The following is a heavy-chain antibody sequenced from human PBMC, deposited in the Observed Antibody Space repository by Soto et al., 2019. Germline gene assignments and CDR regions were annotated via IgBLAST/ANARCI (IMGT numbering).Heavy chain of an antibody. CDR2: SSATGSGT. Sequence: EMQLLESGGGLVQPGGSLRLSCAVSGFTFSSYGMTWVRQAPGKGLEWISFSSATGSGTYYADSVKGRFTISRDNSKNTLYLQMTSLRADDTAVYYCAKDRRAGGNYGFYSDFWGQGALDIVSS. J-gene: IGHJ4*02. D-gene: IGHD1-7*01. CDR3: AKDRRAGGNYGFYSDF. CDR1: GFTFSSYG. V-gene: IGHV3-23*01.